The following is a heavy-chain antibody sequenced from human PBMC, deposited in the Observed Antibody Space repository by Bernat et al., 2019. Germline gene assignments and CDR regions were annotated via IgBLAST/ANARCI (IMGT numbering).Heavy chain of an antibody. Sequence: VQLVESGGGVVQPGRSLRLSCAASGFTFSSYWMHWVRQAPGKGLDWVSRINRDGSITSYADSVGGRFSISRDNAKNTLFLQMSSLRAEDTTVYYCVRIGYSTSSLGIDYWGQGALVIVSS. CDR1: GFTFSSYW. J-gene: IGHJ4*02. V-gene: IGHV3-74*02. D-gene: IGHD6-6*01. CDR3: VRIGYSTSSLGIDY. CDR2: INRDGSIT.